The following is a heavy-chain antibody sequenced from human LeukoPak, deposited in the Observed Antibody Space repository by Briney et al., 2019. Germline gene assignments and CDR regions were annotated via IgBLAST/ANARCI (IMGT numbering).Heavy chain of an antibody. J-gene: IGHJ5*02. V-gene: IGHV1-18*01. CDR1: GYTFTSYG. D-gene: IGHD3-9*01. CDR2: ISPYNGNT. Sequence: ASVKVSCKASGYTFTSYGISWVRQAPGQGLEWMGWISPYNGNTNYARKLQGRVTMTTDTSTSTAYMELRSLRSDDTAVYYCARDYDILTGYYTNWFDPWGQGTLVTVSS. CDR3: ARDYDILTGYYTNWFDP.